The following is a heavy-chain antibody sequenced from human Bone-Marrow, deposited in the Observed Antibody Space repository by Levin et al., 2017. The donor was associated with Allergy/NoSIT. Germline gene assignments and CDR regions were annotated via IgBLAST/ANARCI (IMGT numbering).Heavy chain of an antibody. CDR3: ARAGGTGGCDS. J-gene: IGHJ4*02. D-gene: IGHD1-14*01. V-gene: IGHV4-30-4*01. CDR1: GDSIISDGHY. Sequence: RSQTLSLTCTVSGDSIISDGHYWTWVRQPPGKGLEWIGYSFYTGSTDYNPSLRSRLTISVDTSKNQFSLRLTSLTAADTAVYYCARAGGTGGCDSWGQGTLVTVSS. CDR2: SFYTGST.